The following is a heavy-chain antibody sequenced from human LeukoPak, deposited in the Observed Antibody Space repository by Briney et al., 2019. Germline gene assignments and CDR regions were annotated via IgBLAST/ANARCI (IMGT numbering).Heavy chain of an antibody. Sequence: SVKVSCKASGGTFSSYAISWVRQAPGQGLEWMGGIIPIFGTANYAQKFQGRVTITADESTSTAYMELSSLRSEDTAVYYCARDAGTVTTFGYWGRGTLVTVSS. V-gene: IGHV1-69*13. CDR3: ARDAGTVTTFGY. D-gene: IGHD4-17*01. CDR1: GGTFSSYA. CDR2: IIPIFGTA. J-gene: IGHJ4*02.